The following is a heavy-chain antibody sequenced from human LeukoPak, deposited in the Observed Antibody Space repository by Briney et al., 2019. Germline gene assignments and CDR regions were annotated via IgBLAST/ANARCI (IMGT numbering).Heavy chain of an antibody. V-gene: IGHV1-69*04. CDR2: IIPIFGIA. CDR1: GGTFSSYD. CDR3: ARGSYYYDSSGPEAP. Sequence: SVKVSCKASGGTFSSYDISGVRQAPGQGLEWMGRIIPIFGIANYAQKFQGRVTITADKSTSTAYMELSSLRSEDTAVYYCARGSYYYDSSGPEAPWGQGTLVTVSS. J-gene: IGHJ5*02. D-gene: IGHD3-22*01.